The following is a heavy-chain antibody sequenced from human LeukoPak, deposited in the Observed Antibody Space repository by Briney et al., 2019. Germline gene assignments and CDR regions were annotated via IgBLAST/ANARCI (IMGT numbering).Heavy chain of an antibody. D-gene: IGHD3-22*01. CDR2: IKQDGSEK. CDR3: ARDPRIASSGYSPFDY. V-gene: IGHV3-7*01. J-gene: IGHJ4*02. Sequence: PGGSLRLSCAASGFTLSSYWMSWVRQAPGKGLEWVANIKQDGSEKYYVDSVKGRFTISRDNAKNSLYLQMNSLRAEDTAVYYCARDPRIASSGYSPFDYWGQGTLVTVSS. CDR1: GFTLSSYW.